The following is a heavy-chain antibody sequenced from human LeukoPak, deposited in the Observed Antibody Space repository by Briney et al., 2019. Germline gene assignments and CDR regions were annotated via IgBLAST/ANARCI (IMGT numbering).Heavy chain of an antibody. Sequence: RGESLKISCKGSEYSFATYWIGWVRQMPGQGLEWMGIIFPGDSDTRYSPSFQGQVTISADKSISTAYLLWSSLKASDTAIYYCPSEYCSGGNCYFDYWGQGTLVTVSS. CDR3: PSEYCSGGNCYFDY. D-gene: IGHD2-15*01. CDR1: EYSFATYW. CDR2: IFPGDSDT. V-gene: IGHV5-51*01. J-gene: IGHJ4*02.